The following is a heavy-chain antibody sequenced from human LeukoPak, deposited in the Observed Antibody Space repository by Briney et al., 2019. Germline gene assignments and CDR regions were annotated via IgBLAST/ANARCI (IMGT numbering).Heavy chain of an antibody. J-gene: IGHJ5*02. D-gene: IGHD1-26*01. CDR3: ARTSDGNWFDP. V-gene: IGHV3-20*04. Sequence: GGSLRLSCAASGFTFDDYGMSWVPQGPGKGLEWVSGINWNGGNTGYADSVKGRFTIFRDNAKNSLYLEMDSLRVEDTALYYCARTSDGNWFDPWGQGTLVTVSS. CDR1: GFTFDDYG. CDR2: INWNGGNT.